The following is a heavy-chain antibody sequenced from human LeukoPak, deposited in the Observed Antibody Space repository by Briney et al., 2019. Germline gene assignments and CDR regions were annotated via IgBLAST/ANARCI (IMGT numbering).Heavy chain of an antibody. D-gene: IGHD3-3*01. CDR3: ASDTYYDFWSDSYYFDY. V-gene: IGHV1-69*04. CDR1: GGTFSSYA. CDR2: IIPILGIA. J-gene: IGHJ4*02. Sequence: SVKVSCKASGGTFSSYAISWVRQAPGQGLEWMGRIIPILGIANYAQKFQGRVTITADKSTSTAYMELGSLRSEDTAVYYCASDTYYDFWSDSYYFDYWGQGTPVTVSS.